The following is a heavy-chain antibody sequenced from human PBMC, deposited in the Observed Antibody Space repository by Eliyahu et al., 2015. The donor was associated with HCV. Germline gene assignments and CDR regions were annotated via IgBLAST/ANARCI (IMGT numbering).Heavy chain of an antibody. D-gene: IGHD6-13*01. Sequence: EVQLVESGGGLVKPGGSLRLSCAASGFTFSXYSMNWVRQAPGKGLEWVSSISSSSSYIYYADSVKGRFTISRDNAKNSLYLQMNSLRAEDTAVYYCARPQYSSSWGPEHYYYYGMDVWGQGTTVTVSS. CDR1: GFTFSXYS. CDR3: ARPQYSSSWGPEHYYYYGMDV. CDR2: ISSSSSYI. J-gene: IGHJ6*02. V-gene: IGHV3-21*01.